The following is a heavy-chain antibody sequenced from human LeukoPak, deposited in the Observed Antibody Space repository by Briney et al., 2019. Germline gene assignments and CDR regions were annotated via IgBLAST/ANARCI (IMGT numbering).Heavy chain of an antibody. V-gene: IGHV3-11*01. CDR2: ISSSGSTI. CDR3: ARVSGPAARTYNWFDP. J-gene: IGHJ5*02. CDR1: GFTFSNSW. D-gene: IGHD2-2*01. Sequence: GGSLRLSCLASGFTFSNSWMTWVRQAPGKGLEWVSYISSSGSTIYYADSVKGRFTISRDNAKNSLYLQMNSLRAEDTAVYYCARVSGPAARTYNWFDPWGQGTLVTVSS.